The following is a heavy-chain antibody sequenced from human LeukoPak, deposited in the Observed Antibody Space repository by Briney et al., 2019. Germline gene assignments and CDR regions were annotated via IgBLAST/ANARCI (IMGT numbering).Heavy chain of an antibody. D-gene: IGHD4-17*01. CDR1: GYTFTGYQ. CDR2: INTNSGGT. CDR3: ARIDYGDYTDY. J-gene: IGHJ4*02. V-gene: IGHV1-2*02. Sequence: ASVKVSFKASGYTFTGYQMHWVGQAGGQGGEWMGWINTNSGGTNYAQKFQGRVTMTRDTSISTAYMELSRLRSDDTAVYYCARIDYGDYTDYWGQGTLVTVSS.